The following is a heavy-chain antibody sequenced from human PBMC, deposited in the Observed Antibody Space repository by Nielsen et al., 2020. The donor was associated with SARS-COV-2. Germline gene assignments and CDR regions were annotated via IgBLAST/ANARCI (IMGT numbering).Heavy chain of an antibody. CDR1: GYTFTSYA. V-gene: IGHV1-3*01. CDR2: INAGNGNT. J-gene: IGHJ5*02. D-gene: IGHD3-10*01. Sequence: ASVKVSCKASGYTFTSYAMHWVRQAPGQRLEWMGWINAGNGNTKYSQKFQGRVTITRDTSASTAYMELSSLRSEDTAVYYCARDGSGSYYVPLWFDPWGQGTLVTVSS. CDR3: ARDGSGSYYVPLWFDP.